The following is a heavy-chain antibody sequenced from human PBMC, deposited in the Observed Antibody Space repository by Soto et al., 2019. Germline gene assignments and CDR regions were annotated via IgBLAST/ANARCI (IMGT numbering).Heavy chain of an antibody. D-gene: IGHD3-16*02. Sequence: EVQLLESGGGLVQPGGSLRLSCAASGFTFSSYAMSWVRQAPGKGLEWVSAISGSGGSTYYADSVKGRFTISRDNSKNTLYLQMNSLRAEDTAVYYCAKDRFWITFGGVIGGGFDYWGQGTLVTVSS. CDR2: ISGSGGST. J-gene: IGHJ4*02. V-gene: IGHV3-23*01. CDR3: AKDRFWITFGGVIGGGFDY. CDR1: GFTFSSYA.